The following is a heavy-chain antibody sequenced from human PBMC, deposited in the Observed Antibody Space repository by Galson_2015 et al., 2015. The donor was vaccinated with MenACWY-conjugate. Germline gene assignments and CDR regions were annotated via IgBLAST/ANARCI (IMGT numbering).Heavy chain of an antibody. D-gene: IGHD5-12*01. V-gene: IGHV3-21*01. J-gene: IGHJ4*02. CDR1: GFTFSSYN. Sequence: SLRLSCAASGFTFSSYNMNWVRQAPGKGLEWVSCISSISSYTHYADSVKGRFTISRDNAKNSLYLEMNSLRVEDTAVYYCARGVGGYDPGDYWGQGTLATVSS. CDR2: ISSISSYT. CDR3: ARGVGGYDPGDY.